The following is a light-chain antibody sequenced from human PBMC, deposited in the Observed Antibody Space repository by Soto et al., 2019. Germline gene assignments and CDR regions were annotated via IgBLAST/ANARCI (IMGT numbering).Light chain of an antibody. Sequence: EIVLTQSPGTLSLSPGERATLSCRASQSVSNTYLAWYQQKPGQTPRLLIYGASSRATDIPDRFSGSGSGTDFTLTISRLEPEDVAVYYCQQYGSSITFGHGTRLEIK. CDR2: GAS. V-gene: IGKV3-20*01. CDR1: QSVSNTY. J-gene: IGKJ5*01. CDR3: QQYGSSIT.